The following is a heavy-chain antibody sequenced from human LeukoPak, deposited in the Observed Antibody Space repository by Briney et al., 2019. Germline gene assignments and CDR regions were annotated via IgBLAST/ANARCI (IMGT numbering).Heavy chain of an antibody. CDR2: IIPIFGTA. Sequence: SVKVSCKASGGTFSSYAISWVRQAPGQGLEWMGGIIPIFGTANYAQKFQGRVTITADESTGTAYMELSSLRSEDTAVYYCARDKGSGSLYYYYGMDVWGKGTTVTVSS. CDR3: ARDKGSGSLYYYYGMDV. V-gene: IGHV1-69*13. J-gene: IGHJ6*04. CDR1: GGTFSSYA. D-gene: IGHD3-10*01.